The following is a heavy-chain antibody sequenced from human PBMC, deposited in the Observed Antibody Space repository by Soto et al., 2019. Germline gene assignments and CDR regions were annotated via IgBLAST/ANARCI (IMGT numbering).Heavy chain of an antibody. Sequence: GASVKVSCKASGGTFSSYAISWVRQAPGQGLEWMGGIIPIFGTANYAQKFQGRVTITADESTSTAYMELSSLRSEDTAVYYCAGARILAGGMDVWGQGTTVTVSS. J-gene: IGHJ6*02. CDR3: AGARILAGGMDV. CDR2: IIPIFGTA. D-gene: IGHD2-15*01. CDR1: GGTFSSYA. V-gene: IGHV1-69*13.